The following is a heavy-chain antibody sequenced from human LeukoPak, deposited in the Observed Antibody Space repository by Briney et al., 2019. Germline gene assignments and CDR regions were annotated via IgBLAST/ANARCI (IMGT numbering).Heavy chain of an antibody. CDR3: ARASLASAGTRF. CDR2: INARNGDT. J-gene: IGHJ1*01. V-gene: IGHV1-2*02. D-gene: IGHD6-13*01. Sequence: ASVKVSCKASGYTFSGYYIHWVRQAPRGGLEWVGCINARNGDTNYAQKFQGRVILTRDTSITTSYMEVISLTSDDTAVYYCARASLASAGTRFWGQGTLVIVSS. CDR1: GYTFSGYY.